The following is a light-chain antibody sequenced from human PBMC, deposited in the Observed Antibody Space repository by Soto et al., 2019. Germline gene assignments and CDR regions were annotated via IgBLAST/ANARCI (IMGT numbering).Light chain of an antibody. CDR3: SSHTSSRTAV. J-gene: IGLJ3*02. V-gene: IGLV2-14*01. CDR2: EVS. Sequence: QSALTQRPSASGSPGQSVTISCTGTRNDVGGYNYVSWYQQYPGKAPKLMIYEVSNRPSGVSNRFSGSKSGNTASLTISGLQAEDEADYYCSSHTSSRTAVFGGGTKVTVL. CDR1: RNDVGGYNY.